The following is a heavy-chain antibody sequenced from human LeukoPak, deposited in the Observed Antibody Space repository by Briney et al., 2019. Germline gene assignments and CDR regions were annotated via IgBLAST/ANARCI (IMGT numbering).Heavy chain of an antibody. CDR1: GFTFSSYA. CDR2: ISGGGGST. Sequence: GGSLRLSCAASGFTFSSYAMSWVRQAPGQGLEWVSAISGGGGSTYYADSVKGRFTISRDNSKNTLYLQMNSLRAEDTAVYYCAKDVGVYGDYRFDYWGQGTLVTVSS. V-gene: IGHV3-23*01. CDR3: AKDVGVYGDYRFDY. D-gene: IGHD4-17*01. J-gene: IGHJ4*02.